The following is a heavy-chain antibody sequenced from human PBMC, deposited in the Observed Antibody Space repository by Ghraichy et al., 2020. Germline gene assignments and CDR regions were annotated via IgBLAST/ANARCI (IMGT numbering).Heavy chain of an antibody. CDR2: ISSSSSYI. D-gene: IGHD2-2*01. CDR1: GFTFSSYS. V-gene: IGHV3-21*01. Sequence: GESLNISCAASGFTFSSYSMNWVRQAPGKGLEWVSSISSSSSYIYYADSVKGRFTISRDNAKNSLYLQMNSLRAEDTAVYYCARDSLGYCSSTSCRPFDYWGQGTLVTVSS. J-gene: IGHJ4*02. CDR3: ARDSLGYCSSTSCRPFDY.